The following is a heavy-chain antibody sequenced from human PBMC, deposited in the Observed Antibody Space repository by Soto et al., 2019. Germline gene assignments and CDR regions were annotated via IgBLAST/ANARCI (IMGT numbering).Heavy chain of an antibody. CDR1: GGSISSGGYS. Sequence: PSETLSLTCAVSGGSISSGGYSWSWIRQPPGKGLEWIGYIYHSGSTYYNPSLKSRVTISVDRSKNQLSLKLTSVTAADTAVYYCARRSLGGYYVAFDVWGQGTAVTVSS. CDR3: ARRSLGGYYVAFDV. V-gene: IGHV4-30-2*01. CDR2: IYHSGST. J-gene: IGHJ3*01. D-gene: IGHD3-10*02.